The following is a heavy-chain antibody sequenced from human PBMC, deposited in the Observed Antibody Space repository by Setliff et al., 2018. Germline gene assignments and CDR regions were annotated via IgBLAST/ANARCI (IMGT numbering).Heavy chain of an antibody. D-gene: IGHD3-10*01. V-gene: IGHV4-59*08. CDR3: ARGGLWFGELLWKYYYYGMDV. CDR1: GGSISSYY. Sequence: PSETLSLTCTVSGGSISSYYWSWIRQPPGKGLEWIGYICYSGSTNYNPSLKSRVTISVDTSKNQFSLKLSSVTAADTAVYYCARGGLWFGELLWKYYYYGMDVWGQGTTVTVSS. CDR2: ICYSGST. J-gene: IGHJ6*02.